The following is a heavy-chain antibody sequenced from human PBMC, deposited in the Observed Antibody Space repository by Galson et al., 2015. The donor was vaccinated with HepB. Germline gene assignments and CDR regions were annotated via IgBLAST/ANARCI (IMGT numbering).Heavy chain of an antibody. CDR1: GFNLSSYT. Sequence: SLRLSCAASGFNLSSYTMNWVRQSPGKGLECVPAISRISSYVYFADSVKGRFTISRDDAKNSVYLQMNSLRAEDTAVYYCARSSGSSPIIYYQYCGVDVWGQGTTVTVSS. J-gene: IGHJ6*02. D-gene: IGHD6-6*01. CDR3: ARSSGSSPIIYYQYCGVDV. V-gene: IGHV3-21*04. CDR2: ISRISSYV.